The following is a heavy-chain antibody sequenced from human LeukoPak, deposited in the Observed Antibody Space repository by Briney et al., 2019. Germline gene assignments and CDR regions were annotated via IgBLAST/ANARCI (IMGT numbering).Heavy chain of an antibody. J-gene: IGHJ5*01. CDR3: AKDRHAPGRYCSSTSGFPFDS. D-gene: IGHD2-2*01. CDR2: IRYDGSNK. Sequence: PGGSLRLSCAASGFTFSSYAMHWVRQAPGKGLEWVAFIRYDGSNKYYADSVKGRFTISRDNSKNTLYLQMNSLRAEDTAVYYCAKDRHAPGRYCSSTSGFPFDSWGQGTLVTVSS. V-gene: IGHV3-30*02. CDR1: GFTFSSYA.